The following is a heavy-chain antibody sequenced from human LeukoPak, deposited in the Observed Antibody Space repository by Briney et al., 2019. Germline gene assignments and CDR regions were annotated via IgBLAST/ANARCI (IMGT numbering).Heavy chain of an antibody. CDR3: ARGWVVATGGFDM. D-gene: IGHD2-8*02. J-gene: IGHJ3*02. CDR1: GFTVSSNY. CDR2: LYSSGST. Sequence: GGSLRLSCAASGFTVSSNYMSWVRQAPGKGLEWVSVLYSSGSTSYADSVKGRFTISRDTSENTLYLHMNSLRAEDTAVYFCARGWVVATGGFDMWGQGTMVTVSS. V-gene: IGHV3-53*01.